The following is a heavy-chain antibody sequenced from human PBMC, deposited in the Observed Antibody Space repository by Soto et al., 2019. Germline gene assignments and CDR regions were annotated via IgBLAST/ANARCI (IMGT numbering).Heavy chain of an antibody. Sequence: QVQLQQWGAGLLKPSETLSLTCAVYGGSFSGYYWSWIRQPPGKGLEWIGEINHRGSTNYNPSLKSRVSLSVNTSKHEFSVMLSSVSAADTAVYYCAGPCRFDYWGQGTLVTVSS. V-gene: IGHV4-34*01. J-gene: IGHJ4*02. CDR2: INHRGST. CDR1: GGSFSGYY. CDR3: AGPCRFDY.